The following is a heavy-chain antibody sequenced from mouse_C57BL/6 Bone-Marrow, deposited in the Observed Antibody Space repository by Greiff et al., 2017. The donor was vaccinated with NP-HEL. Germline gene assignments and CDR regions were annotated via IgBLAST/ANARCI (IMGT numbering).Heavy chain of an antibody. D-gene: IGHD2-2*01. CDR2: INPNNGGT. CDR3: ATPSYYGYDGY. Sequence: VQLQQSGPELVKPGASVKISCKASGYTFTDYYMNWVKQSHGKSLEWIGDINPNNGGTSYNQKFKGKATLTVDKSSSTAYMELRSLTSEDSAVYYCATPSYYGYDGYWGQGTTLTVSS. J-gene: IGHJ2*01. CDR1: GYTFTDYY. V-gene: IGHV1-26*01.